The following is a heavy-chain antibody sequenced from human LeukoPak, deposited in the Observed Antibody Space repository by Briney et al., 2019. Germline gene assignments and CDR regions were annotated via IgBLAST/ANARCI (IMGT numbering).Heavy chain of an antibody. D-gene: IGHD3-9*01. CDR2: IRSKAYGGTT. CDR3: TRVPRYFDWSLPPHFDY. J-gene: IGHJ4*02. V-gene: IGHV3-49*04. Sequence: PGGSLRLSCTASGFTFGDYAMSWVRQAPGKGLEWVGFIRSKAYGGTTEYAASVKGRFTISRDDSKSIAYLQMNSLKTEDTAVYYCTRVPRYFDWSLPPHFDYWGQGTLVTVSS. CDR1: GFTFGDYA.